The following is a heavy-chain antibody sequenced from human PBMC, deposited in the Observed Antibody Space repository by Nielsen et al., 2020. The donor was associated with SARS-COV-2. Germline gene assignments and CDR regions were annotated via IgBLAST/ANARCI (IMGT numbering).Heavy chain of an antibody. V-gene: IGHV4-38-2*02. D-gene: IGHD2-2*01. CDR2: FYHSGST. CDR1: GSSINSDHY. CDR3: ARVNWSPAAGRNWFDA. J-gene: IGHJ5*02. Sequence: SETLSLTCSVSGSSINSDHYWGWIRQPPGKGLEWIATFYHSGSTYFSPSLQSRVTIAVDTSKNQFSLKLKSVTAADTALYYCARVNWSPAAGRNWFDAWGQGILVTVSS.